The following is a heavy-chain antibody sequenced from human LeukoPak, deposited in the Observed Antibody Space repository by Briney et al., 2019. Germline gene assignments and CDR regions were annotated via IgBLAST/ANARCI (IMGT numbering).Heavy chain of an antibody. V-gene: IGHV4-59*01. Sequence: SETLSLTCTVSGGSTSSYYWSWIRQPPGKGLEWIGYIYYSGSTNCNPSLKSRGTISVDTSKNQFSLKLSSVTAADTAVYYCARGAVAGKMSWFDPWGQGTLVTVSS. CDR2: IYYSGST. J-gene: IGHJ5*02. CDR1: GGSTSSYY. CDR3: ARGAVAGKMSWFDP. D-gene: IGHD6-19*01.